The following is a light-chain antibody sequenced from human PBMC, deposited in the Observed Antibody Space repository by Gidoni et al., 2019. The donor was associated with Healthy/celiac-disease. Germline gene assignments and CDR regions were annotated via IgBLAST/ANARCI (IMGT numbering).Light chain of an antibody. Sequence: DIQMTQSPSTLSASVGDRVTITCRASQSLSSWLAWYQQKPGKAPKLLIYKAFSLESGVPSRFNGRGFGKEFPLTLSSLQADDFATYYLQTYNSYWWTFXXXTKVEIK. CDR1: QSLSSW. CDR2: KAF. V-gene: IGKV1-5*03. CDR3: QTYNSYWWT. J-gene: IGKJ1*01.